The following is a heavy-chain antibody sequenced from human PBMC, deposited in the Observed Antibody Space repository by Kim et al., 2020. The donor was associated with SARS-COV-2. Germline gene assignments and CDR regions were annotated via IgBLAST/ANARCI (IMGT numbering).Heavy chain of an antibody. CDR3: AKDHDTAMAHFYYYGMDV. J-gene: IGHJ6*02. CDR1: GFTFSSYA. Sequence: GGSLRLSCAASGFTFSSYAMSWVRQAPGKGLEWVSAISGSGGSTYYADSVKGRFTISRDNSKNTLYLQMNSLRAEDTAVYYCAKDHDTAMAHFYYYGMDVWGQGTTVTVSS. D-gene: IGHD5-18*01. V-gene: IGHV3-23*01. CDR2: ISGSGGST.